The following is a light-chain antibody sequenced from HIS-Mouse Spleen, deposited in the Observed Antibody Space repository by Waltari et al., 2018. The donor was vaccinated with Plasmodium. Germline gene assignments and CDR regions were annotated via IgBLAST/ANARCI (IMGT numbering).Light chain of an antibody. Sequence: SYELTQPPSVSVSPGQTARITCSGDALPKKYAYWYQQKSGRAPVLVIYADSKRPSGIPERFFGSSSGTRATLTISGSQVEDEADYYGYSTDSSGNHRVFGGGTKLTVL. V-gene: IGLV3-10*01. CDR2: ADS. CDR1: ALPKKY. CDR3: YSTDSSGNHRV. J-gene: IGLJ3*02.